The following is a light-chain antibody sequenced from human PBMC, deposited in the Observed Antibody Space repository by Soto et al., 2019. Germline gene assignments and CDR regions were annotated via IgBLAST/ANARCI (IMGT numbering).Light chain of an antibody. V-gene: IGKV3-15*01. CDR3: QEYNSWPPRYT. Sequence: EIVMTQSPATLSVSPGERATLSCRASQTISSDLAWYQQKPGQAPRLLIHGAFTRATGIPARFSGSVSGTEVTLTISSLQSEDFAVYYCQEYNSWPPRYTFGQGTKLEIK. CDR1: QTISSD. J-gene: IGKJ2*01. CDR2: GAF.